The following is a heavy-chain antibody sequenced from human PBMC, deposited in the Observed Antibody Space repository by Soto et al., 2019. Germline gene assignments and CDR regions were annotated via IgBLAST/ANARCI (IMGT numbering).Heavy chain of an antibody. V-gene: IGHV4-39*01. CDR3: ARISMVRGVIIGGDDYGMDV. CDR1: GGSISSSNYY. Sequence: QLQLQESGPGLVKPSETLSLTCTVSGGSISSSNYYWGWIRQSPGKGLEWTWKGLEWIGTIYYSGGTYYNPSLKSRVAVSVDTSKNQFSLKLSSVTAADTAVYYCARISMVRGVIIGGDDYGMDVWGQGTTVTVSS. D-gene: IGHD3-10*01. J-gene: IGHJ6*02. CDR2: IYYSGGT.